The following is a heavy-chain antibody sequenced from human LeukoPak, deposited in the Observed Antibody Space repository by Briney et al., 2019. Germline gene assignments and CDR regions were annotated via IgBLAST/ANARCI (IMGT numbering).Heavy chain of an antibody. D-gene: IGHD1-7*01. J-gene: IGHJ2*01. CDR3: ARGNWNYGSWFFDL. CDR1: GGSISSGDYY. V-gene: IGHV4-30-2*01. Sequence: SQTLSLTCSVSGGSISSGDYYWRWIRQPPGKGLEWTGHIHQSGSTSYHPPLRSRVSISLDRSNNQFSLEVNFVTAGDTAVYYCARGNWNYGSWFFDLWGRGTLVTVSS. CDR2: IHQSGST.